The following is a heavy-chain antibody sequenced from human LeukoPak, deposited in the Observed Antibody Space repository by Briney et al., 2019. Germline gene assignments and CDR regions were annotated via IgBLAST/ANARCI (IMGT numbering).Heavy chain of an antibody. Sequence: PGGSLRLSCAASGFTFSSYSMNWVRQAPGKGLEWVSYISSSSSTIYYADSVKGRFTISRDNAKNSLYLQMNSLRAEDTAVYYCARDAADFTVTPIDYWGQGTLVTVSS. CDR1: GFTFSSYS. CDR3: ARDAADFTVTPIDY. D-gene: IGHD4-17*01. V-gene: IGHV3-48*01. CDR2: ISSSSSTI. J-gene: IGHJ4*02.